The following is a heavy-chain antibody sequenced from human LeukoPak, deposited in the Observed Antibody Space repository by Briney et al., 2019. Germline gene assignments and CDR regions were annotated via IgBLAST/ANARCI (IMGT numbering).Heavy chain of an antibody. J-gene: IGHJ3*01. CDR2: ISAFNGIT. CDR1: GYILNTYA. CDR3: ASAVSSYYYDSRDVSDV. D-gene: IGHD3-22*01. Sequence: ASVKVSCKASGYILNTYAVNWVRQTPGQGLEWMGWISAFNGITGYTQNLQGRVTMTTDTSTSTAYMELRSLTSDNTAVYYCASAVSSYYYDSRDVSDVWGQGTMVTVSS. V-gene: IGHV1-18*01.